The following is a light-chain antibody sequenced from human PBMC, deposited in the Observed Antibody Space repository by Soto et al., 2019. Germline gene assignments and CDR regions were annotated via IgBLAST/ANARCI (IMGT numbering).Light chain of an antibody. CDR2: LGD. CDR1: TSNIGTFY. Sequence: QSALTQPPSASSTPGQTVTISCSGSTSNIGTFYVYWYQHLPGAAPKLLIYLGDQRASGVSDRFSCSKSGTSASLAINGLRSDDEADYYCAAWDDNLNAYVFGSGTKVTVL. J-gene: IGLJ1*01. V-gene: IGLV1-47*02. CDR3: AAWDDNLNAYV.